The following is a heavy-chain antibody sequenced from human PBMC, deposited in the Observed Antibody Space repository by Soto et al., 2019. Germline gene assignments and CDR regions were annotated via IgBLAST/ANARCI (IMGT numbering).Heavy chain of an antibody. D-gene: IGHD2-15*01. J-gene: IGHJ5*02. CDR1: GGSISRGGSF. V-gene: IGHV4-31*03. CDR2: IGYSGTP. Sequence: PSDTLSLTCTVSGGSISRGGSFWSWIRQHPGKGPEWIAFIGYSGTPSFNPSLESRVTVSVDTSKSQFSLNLTSVTAADTAVYYCARGGASSKWFAPWGQGTLVTVSS. CDR3: ARGGASSKWFAP.